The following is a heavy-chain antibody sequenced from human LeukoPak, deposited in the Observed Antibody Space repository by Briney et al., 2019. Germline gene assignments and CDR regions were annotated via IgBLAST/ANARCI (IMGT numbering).Heavy chain of an antibody. CDR3: AKSQLGVVVPAAIGFDY. J-gene: IGHJ4*02. D-gene: IGHD2-2*02. CDR1: GFTFSSYA. V-gene: IGHV3-23*01. Sequence: GGSLRPSCAASGFTFSSYAMSWVRQAPGKGLEWVSAISGSGGSTYYADSVKGRFTISRDNSKNTLYLQMNSLRAEDTAVYYCAKSQLGVVVPAAIGFDYWGQGTLVTVSS. CDR2: ISGSGGST.